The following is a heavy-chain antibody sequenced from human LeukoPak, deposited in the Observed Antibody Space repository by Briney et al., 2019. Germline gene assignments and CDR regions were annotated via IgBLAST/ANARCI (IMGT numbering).Heavy chain of an antibody. J-gene: IGHJ4*02. V-gene: IGHV1-69*05. Sequence: GASVKVSCKASGGTFSSYAISWVRQAPGQGLEWMCRIIPIFGTANYAQKFQGRVTIATDESTSTAYMELSSLRSEDTAVYYCARDPIMITFGVVIDLYYFDYWGQGTLVTVSS. CDR3: ARDPIMITFGVVIDLYYFDY. CDR2: IIPIFGTA. CDR1: GGTFSSYA. D-gene: IGHD3-16*02.